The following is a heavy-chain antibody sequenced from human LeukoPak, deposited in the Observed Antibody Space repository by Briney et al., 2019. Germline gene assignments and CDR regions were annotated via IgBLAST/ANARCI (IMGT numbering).Heavy chain of an antibody. CDR3: ARPGITAFDI. J-gene: IGHJ3*02. V-gene: IGHV3-48*01. D-gene: IGHD3-10*01. CDR2: ISSSGSIT. CDR1: GITFSTYA. Sequence: GGSLRLSCVASGITFSTYAMSWVRQAPGKGLEWVSHISSSGSITYYGDSVKGRITISRDNAKNSVSLYMNSLRAEDSAVYYCARPGITAFDIWGQGTMVTVSS.